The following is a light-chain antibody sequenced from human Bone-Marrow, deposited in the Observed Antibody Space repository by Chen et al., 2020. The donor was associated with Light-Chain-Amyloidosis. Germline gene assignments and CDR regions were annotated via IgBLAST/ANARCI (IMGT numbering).Light chain of an antibody. CDR1: QTISSNY. J-gene: IGKJ4*01. CDR2: GSS. CDR3: QQYGTSPLT. Sequence: EIVLTQSPGTLSLSPGEGANLSCRASQTISSNYLTWYQQKFGQAPRLLIYGSSSRATGIPDRVTGSGYGTDFTHAVNELVPEDFAMNYCQQYGTSPLTFGGGTKVEIK. V-gene: IGKV3-20*01.